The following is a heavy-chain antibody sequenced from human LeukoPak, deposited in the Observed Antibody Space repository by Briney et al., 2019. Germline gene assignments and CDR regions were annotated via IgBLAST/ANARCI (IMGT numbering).Heavy chain of an antibody. V-gene: IGHV3-48*01. Sequence: PGGSLRLSCAASGFTFSSYSMNWVRQAPGKGLEWVSYISNSSSTIYYADSVKGRFTISRDNAKNSLYLQMNSLRAEDTAVYYCAGGYTGFGYWGQGTLVTASS. D-gene: IGHD5-24*01. J-gene: IGHJ4*02. CDR2: ISNSSSTI. CDR1: GFTFSSYS. CDR3: AGGYTGFGY.